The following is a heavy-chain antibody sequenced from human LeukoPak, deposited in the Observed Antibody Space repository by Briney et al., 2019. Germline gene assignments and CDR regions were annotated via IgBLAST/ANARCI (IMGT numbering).Heavy chain of an antibody. CDR2: ISGSGGST. CDR3: AKEIAVAGTCNDY. CDR1: GFXFSSYA. J-gene: IGHJ4*02. D-gene: IGHD6-19*01. Sequence: LXLSXXASGFXFSSYAMSWVRQAPGKGLEWVSAISGSGGSTYYADSVKGRFTISRDNSKNTLYLQMNSLRAEDTAVYYCAKEIAVAGTCNDYWGQGTLVTVSS. V-gene: IGHV3-23*01.